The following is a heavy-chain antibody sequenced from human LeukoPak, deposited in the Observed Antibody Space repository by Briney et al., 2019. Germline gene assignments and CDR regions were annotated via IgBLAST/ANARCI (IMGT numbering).Heavy chain of an antibody. CDR1: GGSISSYY. V-gene: IGHV4-59*12. Sequence: SETLSLTCTVSGGSISSYYWSWIRQPPGKGLEWIGYIYYSGSSNYNPSLKSRVTISVDTSKNQFSLHLDSVTPEDTAVYYCARDRGNGWNHPVDWGQGTLVTVSS. CDR3: ARDRGNGWNHPVD. J-gene: IGHJ4*02. D-gene: IGHD6-19*01. CDR2: IYYSGSS.